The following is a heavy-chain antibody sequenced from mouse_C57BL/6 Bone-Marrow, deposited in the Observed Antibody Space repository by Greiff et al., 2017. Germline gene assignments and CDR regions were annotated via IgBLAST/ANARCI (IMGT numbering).Heavy chain of an antibody. CDR3: TTYSNYVWFAY. V-gene: IGHV14-4*01. CDR1: GFNIKDDY. J-gene: IGHJ3*01. D-gene: IGHD2-5*01. CDR2: IDPENGDT. Sequence: EVTLVESGAELVRPGASVKLSCTASGFNIKDDYMHWVKQRPEQGLEWIGWIDPENGDTEYASTFPGKATVTADTSYSTAELKLSSLTAEDTAVYYCTTYSNYVWFAYWGQGTLVTVSA.